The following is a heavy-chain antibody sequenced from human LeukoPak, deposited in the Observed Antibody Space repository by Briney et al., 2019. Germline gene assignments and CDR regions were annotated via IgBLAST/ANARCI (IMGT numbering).Heavy chain of an antibody. J-gene: IGHJ4*02. CDR3: ARGSIDSYGRDY. Sequence: GGSLRLSCAVSGFTFSNYWMHWVRQAPGKGLVWVSCLQSDGITTSYADSVKGRFTISRDNAKNSLYLQMNSLRAEDTAVYYCARGSIDSYGRDYWGQGTLVTDSS. CDR2: LQSDGITT. D-gene: IGHD5-18*01. V-gene: IGHV3-74*01. CDR1: GFTFSNYW.